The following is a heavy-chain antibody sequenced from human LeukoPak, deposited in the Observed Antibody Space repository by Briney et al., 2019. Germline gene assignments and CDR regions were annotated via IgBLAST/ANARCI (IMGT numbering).Heavy chain of an antibody. V-gene: IGHV1-69*06. D-gene: IGHD3-10*01. Sequence: SVKVSCQASGGTFSSYAISWVRQAPGQGLEWMGGIIPICGTANYAQKFQGRVTITADKSTSTAYMELSGLRSEATAVYYCARDVREPHYYGSGSYYNTLYYYYYGMDVWGKGTTVTVSS. CDR3: ARDVREPHYYGSGSYYNTLYYYYYGMDV. CDR2: IIPICGTA. CDR1: GGTFSSYA. J-gene: IGHJ6*04.